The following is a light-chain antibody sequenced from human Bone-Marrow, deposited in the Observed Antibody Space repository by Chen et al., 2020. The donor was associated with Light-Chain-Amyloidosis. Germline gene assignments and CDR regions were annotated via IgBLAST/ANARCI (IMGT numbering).Light chain of an antibody. V-gene: IGLV5-45*02. Sequence: QAVLTQPSSLSASPGASASRTCTLRSGINVGAYRIYWFQQKPGSPRQYLLRNKSDSDRKQGSGVPSRFSVTTDTSANAVILLISGLQSADDADYYSLIWHSGAWVFGGGTKLSVL. CDR2: NKSDSDR. CDR3: LIWHSGAWV. CDR1: SGINVGAYR. J-gene: IGLJ3*02.